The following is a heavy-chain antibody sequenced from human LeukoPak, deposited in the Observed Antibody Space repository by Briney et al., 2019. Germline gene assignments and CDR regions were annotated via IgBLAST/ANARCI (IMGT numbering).Heavy chain of an antibody. CDR3: ASSPYSSGWPNRFDP. CDR1: GFTFSSYS. CDR2: ISSSSSTI. D-gene: IGHD6-19*01. Sequence: QPGGSLRLSCAASGFTFSSYSMNRVRQAPGKGLEWVSYISSSSSTIYYADSVKGRFTISRDNAKNSLYLQMNSLRAEDTAVYYCASSPYSSGWPNRFDPWGQGTLVTVSS. J-gene: IGHJ5*02. V-gene: IGHV3-48*01.